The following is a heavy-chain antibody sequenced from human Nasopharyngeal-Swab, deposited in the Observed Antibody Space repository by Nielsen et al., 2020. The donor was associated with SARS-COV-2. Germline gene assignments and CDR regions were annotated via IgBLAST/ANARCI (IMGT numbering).Heavy chain of an antibody. D-gene: IGHD3-22*01. CDR1: GFTFSSYA. CDR2: ISGSGGST. J-gene: IGHJ3*02. Sequence: GESLKISCAASGFTFSSYAMSWVRQAPGKGLEWVSAISGSGGSTYYADSVKGRFTISRDNSKNTLYLQMNSLRAEDTAVYYCAADYYDSSGYYLGGAFDIWGQGTMVTVSS. CDR3: AADYYDSSGYYLGGAFDI. V-gene: IGHV3-23*01.